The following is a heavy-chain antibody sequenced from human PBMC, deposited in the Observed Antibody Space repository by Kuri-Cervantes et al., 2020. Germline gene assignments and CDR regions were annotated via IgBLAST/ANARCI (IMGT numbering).Heavy chain of an antibody. D-gene: IGHD4-17*01. CDR1: GFIFSNYG. CDR3: ARFYGDYRRRHSYYYYYYMDV. Sequence: GESLKISCAASGFIFSNYGMHWVRQAPGKGLEWVSYISSSSSTIDYADSVKGRFTISRDNAKKSLYLQMNSLRAEDTALYHCARFYGDYRRRHSYYYYYYMDVWGKGTTVTVSS. CDR2: ISSSSSTI. J-gene: IGHJ6*03. V-gene: IGHV3-48*04.